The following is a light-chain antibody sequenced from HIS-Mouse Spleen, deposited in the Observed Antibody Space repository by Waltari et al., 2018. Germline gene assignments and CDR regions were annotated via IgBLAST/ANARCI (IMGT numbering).Light chain of an antibody. CDR1: NIGSKS. CDR3: KGWDSSSDHVV. V-gene: IGLV3-21*03. CDR2: DDS. J-gene: IGLJ2*01. Sequence: SYVLTQPPSVSVAPGKTARITWGGNNIGSKSVHWYQQKPGQAPVLVVYDDSDRRYGFTRLFSGSNSVHTGTPTISRGEAGDEADYYCKGWDSSSDHVVFGGGTKLTVL.